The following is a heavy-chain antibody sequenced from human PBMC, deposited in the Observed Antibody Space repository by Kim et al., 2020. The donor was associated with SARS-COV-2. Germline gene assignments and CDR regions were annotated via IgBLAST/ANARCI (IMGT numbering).Heavy chain of an antibody. J-gene: IGHJ6*02. D-gene: IGHD4-17*01. CDR3: ARDYYGDYGYYYYGMDV. Sequence: GGSLRLSCAASGFTFSSYGMHWVRQAPGKGLEWVAVIWYDGSNKYYADSVKGRFTISRDNSKNTLYLQMNSLRAEDTAVYYCARDYYGDYGYYYYGMDVWGQGTTVTVSS. CDR1: GFTFSSYG. CDR2: IWYDGSNK. V-gene: IGHV3-33*01.